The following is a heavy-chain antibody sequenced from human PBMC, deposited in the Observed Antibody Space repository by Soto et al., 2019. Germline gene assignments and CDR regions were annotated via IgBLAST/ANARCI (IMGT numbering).Heavy chain of an antibody. CDR2: INHSGST. V-gene: IGHV4-34*01. CDR3: ASEFMTTVTRDY. J-gene: IGHJ4*02. CDR1: GGSFSGYY. Sequence: SETLSLTCAVYGGSFSGYYWSWIRQPPGKGLEWIGEINHSGSTNYNPSLKSRVTISVDTSKNQFSLKLSSVTAADTAVYYCASEFMTTVTRDYWGQGTLVTSPQ. D-gene: IGHD4-17*01.